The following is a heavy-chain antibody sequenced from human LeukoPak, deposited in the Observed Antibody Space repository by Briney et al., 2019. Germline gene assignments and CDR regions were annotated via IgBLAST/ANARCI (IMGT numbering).Heavy chain of an antibody. CDR2: IRVYNGDT. CDR1: GYTFTDYG. D-gene: IGHD1-1*01. V-gene: IGHV1-18*01. J-gene: IGHJ4*02. Sequence: GASVKVFCKASGYTFTDYGLSWVRQAPGQGLEWMGWIRVYNGDTNYAQKFQGRLTVTTDPSTSTAYMELRSLRSDDTAAYYCARGGDNYMDFWGQGTLVTISS. CDR3: ARGGDNYMDF.